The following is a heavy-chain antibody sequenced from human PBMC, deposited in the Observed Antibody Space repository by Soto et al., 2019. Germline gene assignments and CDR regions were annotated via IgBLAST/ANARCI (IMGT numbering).Heavy chain of an antibody. CDR2: IIPIFGTA. Sequence: QVQLVQSGAEVKKPGSSVKVSCKASGGTFSSYAISWVRQAPGQGLEWMGGIIPIFGTANYAQKFQGRVTITAXVSXSXAYMELSSLRSEDTAVYYCAREQAPIAVAGRGWFDPWGQGTLVTVSS. V-gene: IGHV1-69*12. CDR1: GGTFSSYA. D-gene: IGHD6-19*01. J-gene: IGHJ5*02. CDR3: AREQAPIAVAGRGWFDP.